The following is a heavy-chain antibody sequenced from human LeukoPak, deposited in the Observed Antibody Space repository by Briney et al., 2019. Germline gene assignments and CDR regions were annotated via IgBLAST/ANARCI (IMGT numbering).Heavy chain of an antibody. CDR3: ARGQVGATGFDY. V-gene: IGHV3-21*01. CDR1: GFTFSSYS. J-gene: IGHJ4*02. Sequence: GGSLRLSCAASGFTFSSYSTNWVRQAPGKGLEWVSSISSSSSYIYYADSVKGRFAISRDNAKNSLYLQMNSLRAEDTAVYYCARGQVGATGFDYWGQGTLVTVSS. CDR2: ISSSSSYI. D-gene: IGHD1-26*01.